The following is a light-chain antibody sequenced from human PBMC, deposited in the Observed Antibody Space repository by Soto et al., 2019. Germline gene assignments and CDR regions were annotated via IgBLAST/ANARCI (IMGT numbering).Light chain of an antibody. CDR3: CSYAGNNTVV. Sequence: QSALTQPRSVSGSPGQSVTISCTGTSSDVGGYNFVSWYQQYPGKAPKLIIYDVTKGPSGVPDRFSGSKSGNTASLTISGLQAEDEADYYCCSYAGNNTVVFGGGTKLTVL. V-gene: IGLV2-11*01. CDR2: DVT. J-gene: IGLJ2*01. CDR1: SSDVGGYNF.